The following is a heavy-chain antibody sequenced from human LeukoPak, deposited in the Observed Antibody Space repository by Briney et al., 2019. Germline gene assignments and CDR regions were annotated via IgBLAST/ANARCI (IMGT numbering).Heavy chain of an antibody. CDR2: IYYSGST. D-gene: IGHD1-26*01. V-gene: IGHV4-39*07. Sequence: PSETLSLTCTVSGGSINSSTYYWGWIRQPPGKGLDWIGTIYYSGSTNYNPSLKSRVTISVDTSKNQFSLKLTSVTAANTAVYYCAATLGMGATTFDYWGQGTLVTVSS. J-gene: IGHJ4*02. CDR3: AATLGMGATTFDY. CDR1: GGSINSSTYY.